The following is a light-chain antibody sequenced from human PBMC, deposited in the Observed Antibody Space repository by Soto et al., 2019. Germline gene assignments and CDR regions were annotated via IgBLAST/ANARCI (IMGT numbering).Light chain of an antibody. J-gene: IGKJ1*01. CDR2: GAS. V-gene: IGKV3-15*01. CDR1: QSVSSK. CDR3: QQYNNWPRT. Sequence: EIVMTQSPATLSVSPGERATLSCRASQSVSSKLAWYQQKPGQAPRLLIYGASNRATGIPARFSGTGSGTEFTLTIDSLQSEDFAVYYCQQYNNWPRTFGQGTKVEI.